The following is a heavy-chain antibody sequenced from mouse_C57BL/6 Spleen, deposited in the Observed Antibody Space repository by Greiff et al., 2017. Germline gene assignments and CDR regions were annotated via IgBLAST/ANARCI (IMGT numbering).Heavy chain of an antibody. CDR2: INPSTGGT. J-gene: IGHJ1*03. CDR1: GYSFTGYY. Sequence: EVQLQESGPELVKPGASVKISCKASGYSFTGYYMNWVKQSPEKSLEWIGEINPSTGGTTYNQKFKAKATLTVDKSSSTAYMQLKSLTSEDSAVYYCARGLLDYWYFDVWGTGTTVTVSS. D-gene: IGHD2-3*01. CDR3: ARGLLDYWYFDV. V-gene: IGHV1-42*01.